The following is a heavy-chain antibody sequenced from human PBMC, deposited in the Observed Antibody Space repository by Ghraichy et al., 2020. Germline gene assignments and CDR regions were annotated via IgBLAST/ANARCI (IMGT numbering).Heavy chain of an antibody. Sequence: GGSLRLSCAASGFTFSSYRMNWVRQAPGKGLEWVSYIGSGGSSSYYADSVKGRFTISRDNAKNSVYLDMNSLRAEDTALYYCVRDGCSGRTCTFYNWGQGALVTVSS. CDR1: GFTFSSYR. D-gene: IGHD2-15*01. CDR3: VRDGCSGRTCTFYN. V-gene: IGHV3-48*04. CDR2: IGSGGSSS. J-gene: IGHJ4*02.